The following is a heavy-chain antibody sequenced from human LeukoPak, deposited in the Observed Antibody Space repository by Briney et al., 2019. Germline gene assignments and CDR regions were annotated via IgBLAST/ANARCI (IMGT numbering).Heavy chain of an antibody. Sequence: GGSLRLSCAASGSTFSDYYMSWIRQAPGKGLEWVPYISSSGSTIYYADSVKGRLTISRDNAKNSLYLQMNSLRAEDTAVYYCARSKYYYDSRPPYWFDYWGQGTLVTVSS. CDR3: ARSKYYYDSRPPYWFDY. CDR1: GSTFSDYY. J-gene: IGHJ4*02. D-gene: IGHD3-22*01. CDR2: ISSSGSTI. V-gene: IGHV3-11*04.